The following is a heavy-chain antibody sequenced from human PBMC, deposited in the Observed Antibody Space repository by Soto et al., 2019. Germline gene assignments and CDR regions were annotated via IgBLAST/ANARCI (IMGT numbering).Heavy chain of an antibody. CDR3: ASSQGDY. J-gene: IGHJ4*02. V-gene: IGHV3-43*01. D-gene: IGHD6-6*01. CDR2: ISWDGGTT. CDR1: GFTFDDHN. Sequence: EVHLVESGGVVVQPGGSLRLTCAASGFTFDDHNMHWVRQVPGKGLEWVSLISWDGGTTYYADSVKGLFTVSRDNSINLLYLQMNALTTEDSAFYYCASSQGDYWGQGTLVTVS.